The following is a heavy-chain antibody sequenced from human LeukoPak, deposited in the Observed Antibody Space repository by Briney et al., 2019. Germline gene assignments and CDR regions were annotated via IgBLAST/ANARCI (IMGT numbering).Heavy chain of an antibody. CDR3: AREALMARGAFDI. Sequence: SETLSLTCTVSGGSITNYYWTWIRQPPGKGLEWIGYIHYSGSTNYNPSLKSRVTISVDRSKNQFSLKLSSVTAADTAVYYCAREALMARGAFDIWGQGTMVTVSS. CDR1: GGSITNYY. D-gene: IGHD3-10*01. CDR2: IHYSGST. J-gene: IGHJ3*02. V-gene: IGHV4-59*12.